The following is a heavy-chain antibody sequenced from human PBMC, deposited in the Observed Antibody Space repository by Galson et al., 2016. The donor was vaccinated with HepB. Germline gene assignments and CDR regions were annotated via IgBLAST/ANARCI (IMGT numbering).Heavy chain of an antibody. Sequence: TLSLTCTGSGGSMSSFYWSWVRQSAGKGLEWIGRIYTSGSTNYNPSLKSRVTMSVDTSKNQFSLNLSSVTAADTAVYYCFADFWSTDSQGEIWGQGTLVTVSS. CDR2: IYTSGST. V-gene: IGHV4-4*07. CDR1: GGSMSSFY. D-gene: IGHD3-3*01. CDR3: FADFWSTDSQGEI. J-gene: IGHJ4*02.